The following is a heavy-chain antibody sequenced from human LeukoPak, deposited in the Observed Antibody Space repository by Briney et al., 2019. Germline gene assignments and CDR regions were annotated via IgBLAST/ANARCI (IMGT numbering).Heavy chain of an antibody. CDR3: AIDDCYGSGTACDY. V-gene: IGHV1-69*13. Sequence: SVKVSCQASGGTFSSYAISWVRQAPGQGLEWMGGIIPIFGTANYAQKFQGRVTITVDESTSTASMELSSLRAEDAAGYLLAIDDCYGSGTACDYWGQGTLVTVSS. J-gene: IGHJ4*02. CDR2: IIPIFGTA. D-gene: IGHD3-10*01. CDR1: GGTFSSYA.